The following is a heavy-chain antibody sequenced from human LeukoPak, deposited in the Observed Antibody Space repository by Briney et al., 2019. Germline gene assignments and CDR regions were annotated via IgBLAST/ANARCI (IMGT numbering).Heavy chain of an antibody. CDR2: IRQDGGEK. V-gene: IGHV3-7*01. Sequence: GGSLRLSCVASGFTFNNYAMSWVRQAPGKGLEWVANIRQDGGEKYYLDSVKGRFTVSRDNAKNSLYLQMNSLRAEDTAVYYCARLGARQILEYWGQGTLVTVSS. D-gene: IGHD4-17*01. J-gene: IGHJ4*02. CDR1: GFTFNNYA. CDR3: ARLGARQILEY.